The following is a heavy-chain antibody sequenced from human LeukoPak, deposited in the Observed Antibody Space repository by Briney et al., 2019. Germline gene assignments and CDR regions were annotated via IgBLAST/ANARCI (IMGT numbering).Heavy chain of an antibody. CDR3: ARDRAYSSGRDDTFDL. CDR2: INPNSGGT. CDR1: GYTFTSHG. V-gene: IGHV1-2*02. D-gene: IGHD3-22*01. Sequence: GASVKVSCKASGYTFTSHGISWVRQAPGQGLEWMGWINPNSGGTSFAQKFQGRVTMTRDTSISTAYMELSRLRFDDTAVYYCARDRAYSSGRDDTFDLWGQGTMVIVSS. J-gene: IGHJ3*01.